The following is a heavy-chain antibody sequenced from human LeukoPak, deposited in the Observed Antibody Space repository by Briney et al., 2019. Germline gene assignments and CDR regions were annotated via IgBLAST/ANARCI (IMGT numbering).Heavy chain of an antibody. V-gene: IGHV3-23*01. D-gene: IGHD2-15*01. Sequence: GGSLRLSCAGTGFAFNMFAIDWVRQAPGKGLEWVSGLSRGGSTTNYADSVKGRFTISRDKSQNSVFLQLDSLRPEDTAVYYCARQQRIRHCSEGVCTEGYYFDYWGQGTLVTVSS. CDR1: GFAFNMFA. CDR3: ARQQRIRHCSEGVCTEGYYFDY. CDR2: LSRGGSTT. J-gene: IGHJ4*02.